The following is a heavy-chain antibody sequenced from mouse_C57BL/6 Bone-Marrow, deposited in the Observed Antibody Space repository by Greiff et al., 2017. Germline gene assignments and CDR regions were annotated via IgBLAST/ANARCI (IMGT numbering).Heavy chain of an antibody. D-gene: IGHD4-1*01. CDR3: SRDDPPNWTFAY. CDR2: SRNKANDYTT. J-gene: IGHJ3*01. CDR1: GFTFSDFY. Sequence: DVMLVESGGGLVQSGRSLRLSCATSGFTFSDFYMEWVRQAPGKGLEWIAASRNKANDYTTEYSASVKGRFIVSRDTSQSILYLQMNALRAEDTAIYYCSRDDPPNWTFAYWGQGTLVTVSA. V-gene: IGHV7-1*01.